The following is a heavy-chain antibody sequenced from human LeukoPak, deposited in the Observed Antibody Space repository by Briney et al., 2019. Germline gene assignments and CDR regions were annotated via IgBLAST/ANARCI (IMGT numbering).Heavy chain of an antibody. V-gene: IGHV4-38-2*01. CDR1: GYSISSGYF. Sequence: SETLSLTCAVSGYSISSGYFWGWIRQPPGKGLEWIGSIYHSGTTYYNPSLRSRVTISVDTSKNQFSLKLSSVTDADTAVYYCARPPDSSDYGAAFDFWGQGTLVTVSS. CDR3: ARPPDSSDYGAAFDF. CDR2: IYHSGTT. D-gene: IGHD4-17*01. J-gene: IGHJ4*02.